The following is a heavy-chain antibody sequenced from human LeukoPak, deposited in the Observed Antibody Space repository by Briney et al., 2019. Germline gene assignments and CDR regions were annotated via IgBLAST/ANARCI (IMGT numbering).Heavy chain of an antibody. D-gene: IGHD2-8*01. CDR3: AKAYCTNGVCNYYHMDV. CDR2: ISWDGGST. CDR1: GFTFDDYA. V-gene: IGHV3-43D*03. Sequence: VGSLRLSCAASGFTFDDYAMHWVRQAPGKGLEWVSLISWDGGSTYYADSVKGRFTISRDNSKNSLYLQMNSLRAEDTALYYCAKAYCTNGVCNYYHMDVWGKGTTVTVSS. J-gene: IGHJ6*03.